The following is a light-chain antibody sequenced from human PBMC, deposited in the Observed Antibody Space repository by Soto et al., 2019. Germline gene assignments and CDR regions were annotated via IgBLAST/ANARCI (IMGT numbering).Light chain of an antibody. Sequence: QSVLTQPASVSWSPGQSITISCTGTSSDVGGYSYVSWYQQHPGKAPKLMIYEVSNRPSGVSNRFSGSKSGNTASLTISGLQAEDEADYYCSSYTSSSTLVVFGGGTQLNVL. CDR2: EVS. CDR1: SSDVGGYSY. V-gene: IGLV2-14*01. CDR3: SSYTSSSTLVV. J-gene: IGLJ2*01.